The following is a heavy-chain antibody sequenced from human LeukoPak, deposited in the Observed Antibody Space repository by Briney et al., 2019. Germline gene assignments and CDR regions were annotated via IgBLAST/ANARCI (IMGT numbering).Heavy chain of an antibody. CDR3: AKEVVNYYDSSGYWVFDY. CDR1: GFTFSTYV. V-gene: IGHV3-23*01. CDR2: ITDTGGST. Sequence: PGGSLRLSCAASGFTFSTYVMSWVRQAPGKGLEWVSTITDTGGSTYYAYSVKGRFTISRDNSKNTLYLQMNSLRAEDTAVYFCAKEVVNYYDSSGYWVFDYWGQGTLVTVSS. D-gene: IGHD3-22*01. J-gene: IGHJ4*02.